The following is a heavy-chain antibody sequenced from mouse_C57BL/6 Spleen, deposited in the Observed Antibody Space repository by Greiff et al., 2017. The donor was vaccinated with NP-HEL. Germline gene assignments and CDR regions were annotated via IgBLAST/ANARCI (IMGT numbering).Heavy chain of an antibody. CDR2: INPNNGGT. D-gene: IGHD1-1*01. V-gene: IGHV1-18*01. Sequence: EVQLQQSGPELVKPGASVKIPCKASGYTFTDYNMDWVKQSHGKILEWIGDINPNNGGTIYNQKFKGKATLTVDKSSSTAYMELRSLTSEDTAVYYCARGAYYYGSSYPYWYFDVWGTGTTVTVSS. CDR1: GYTFTDYN. CDR3: ARGAYYYGSSYPYWYFDV. J-gene: IGHJ1*03.